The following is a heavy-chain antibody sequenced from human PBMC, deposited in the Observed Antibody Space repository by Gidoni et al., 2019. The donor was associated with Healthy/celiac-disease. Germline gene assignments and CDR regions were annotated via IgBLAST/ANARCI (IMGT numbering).Heavy chain of an antibody. V-gene: IGHV3-9*01. Sequence: EVQLVESGGGLVQPGRSLRLSCAASGFTFDDYAMHWVRQAPGKGLECVSGISWNSGSIGYADSVKGRFTISRDNAKNSLYLQMNSLRAEDTALYYCAKDIASLVTAVHFDYWGQGTLVTVSS. CDR3: AKDIASLVTAVHFDY. CDR1: GFTFDDYA. D-gene: IGHD2-21*02. CDR2: ISWNSGSI. J-gene: IGHJ4*02.